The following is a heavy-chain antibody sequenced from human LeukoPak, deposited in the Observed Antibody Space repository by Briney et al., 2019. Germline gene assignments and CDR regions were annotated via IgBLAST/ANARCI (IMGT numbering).Heavy chain of an antibody. CDR2: ISSSSSTI. D-gene: IGHD6-19*01. Sequence: PGGSLRLSCAASGFTFSSYSMNWVRQAPGKGLEWVSYISSSSSTIYYADSVKGRFTISRDNAENSLYLQMNSLRAEDTAVYYCARVSSSGWYASRYWGQGTLVTVSS. CDR1: GFTFSSYS. J-gene: IGHJ4*02. CDR3: ARVSSSGWYASRY. V-gene: IGHV3-48*01.